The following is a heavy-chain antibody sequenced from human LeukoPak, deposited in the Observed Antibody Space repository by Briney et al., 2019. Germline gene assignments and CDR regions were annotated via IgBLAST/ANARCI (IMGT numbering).Heavy chain of an antibody. CDR1: GFTFSSYW. J-gene: IGHJ4*02. CDR2: IKQDGSEK. D-gene: IGHD3-10*01. CDR3: ATNYWSWFGELSLDY. Sequence: PGGSLRLSCAASGFTFSSYWMSWVRQAPGKGLEWVANIKQDGSEKYYVDSVKGRFTISRDNAKNSLYLQMNSLRAEDTAVYYCATNYWSWFGELSLDYWGQGTLVTVSS. V-gene: IGHV3-7*01.